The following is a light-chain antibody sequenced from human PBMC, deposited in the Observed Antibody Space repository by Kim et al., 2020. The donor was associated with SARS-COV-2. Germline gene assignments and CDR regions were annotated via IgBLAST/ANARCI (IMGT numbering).Light chain of an antibody. CDR1: SSDVGGYNY. CDR3: CSYASSSTWV. J-gene: IGLJ3*02. CDR2: DVS. Sequence: QSALTQPASVSGSPGQSIAISCTGTSSDVGGYNYVSWYQQHSGRAPKLLIYDVSNRPSWVSDRFSGSKSGNTASLTISGLQSEDEANYYCCSYASSSTWVFGGGTKLTVL. V-gene: IGLV2-14*03.